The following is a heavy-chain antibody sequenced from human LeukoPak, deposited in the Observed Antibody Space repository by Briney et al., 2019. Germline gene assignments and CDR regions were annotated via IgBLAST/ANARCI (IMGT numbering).Heavy chain of an antibody. V-gene: IGHV6-1*01. CDR2: AYYRSKWYI. CDR1: GDSVSGSPAV. J-gene: IGHJ4*02. CDR3: ARGAVRGGTNFDY. Sequence: SQNLSLNCAISGDSVSGSPAVWNWIRQSPSRGLEWLGRAYYRSKWYIDYAVSVKGRITITPDTSKNQFSLQLNSLTPEDTAVYYCARGAVRGGTNFDYWGQGTLVTVSS. D-gene: IGHD3-10*01.